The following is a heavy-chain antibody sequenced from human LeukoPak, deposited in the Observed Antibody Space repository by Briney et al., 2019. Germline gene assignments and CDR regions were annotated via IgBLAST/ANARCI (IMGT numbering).Heavy chain of an antibody. CDR3: ARVSYGSGSYVDY. J-gene: IGHJ4*02. D-gene: IGHD3-10*01. Sequence: PSETLSLTCTVSGGSISSYYWSWIRQPPGKGLRWIGYIYYSGSTNYNPSLKSRVTISVDTSKNQFSLKLSSVTAADTAVYYCARVSYGSGSYVDYWGQGTLVTVSS. V-gene: IGHV4-59*01. CDR2: IYYSGST. CDR1: GGSISSYY.